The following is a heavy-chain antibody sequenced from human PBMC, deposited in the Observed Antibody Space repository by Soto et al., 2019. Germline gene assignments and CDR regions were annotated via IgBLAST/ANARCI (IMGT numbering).Heavy chain of an antibody. V-gene: IGHV1-3*01. Sequence: ASVKVACKTSGYIFTNYSIHWVRQAPGQRLEWMGWINAGNGDTKYSQKFQGRVTITRDTSASTAYMELSSLRFEDTAVCYCAGPVRGDSFPWGQGTLVTVSS. CDR3: AGPVRGDSFP. J-gene: IGHJ5*02. CDR1: GYIFTNYS. CDR2: INAGNGDT. D-gene: IGHD3-10*01.